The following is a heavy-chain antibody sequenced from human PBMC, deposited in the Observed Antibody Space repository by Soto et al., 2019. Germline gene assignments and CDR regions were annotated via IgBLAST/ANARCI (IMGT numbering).Heavy chain of an antibody. Sequence: SETLSLTCTVSGGSISSGGYYWSWIRQHPGKGLEWIGYIYYIGSTYYNPSLKSRVTISVDTSKSQFSLKLSSVTAADTAVYYCARVGPRNYYDSSGYYYYFDYWGQGTLVTVSS. CDR2: IYYIGST. CDR3: ARVGPRNYYDSSGYYYYFDY. V-gene: IGHV4-31*03. D-gene: IGHD3-22*01. CDR1: GGSISSGGYY. J-gene: IGHJ4*02.